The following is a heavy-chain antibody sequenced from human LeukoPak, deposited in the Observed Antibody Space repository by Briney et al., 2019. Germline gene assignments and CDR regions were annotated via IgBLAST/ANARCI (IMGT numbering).Heavy chain of an antibody. D-gene: IGHD3-22*01. Sequence: GGSLRLSCVTSGFTFNIHAMSWVRQAPGKGLEWVSAISGSGGSTYYADSVKGRFTISRDNSKNTLYLQMNSLRAEETAVYYCAKYVRGSGYPLDYWGQGTLVTVSS. CDR2: ISGSGGST. CDR1: GFTFNIHA. J-gene: IGHJ4*02. CDR3: AKYVRGSGYPLDY. V-gene: IGHV3-23*01.